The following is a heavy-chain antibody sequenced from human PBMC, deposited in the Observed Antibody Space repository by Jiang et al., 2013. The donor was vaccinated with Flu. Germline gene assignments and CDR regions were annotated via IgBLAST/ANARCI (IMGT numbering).Heavy chain of an antibody. V-gene: IGHV4-39*01. Sequence: GSGLVKPSETLSLTCTVSGGSISSSSYYWGWIRQPPGKGLEWIGSIYYSGSTYYNPSLKSRVTISVDTSKNQFSLKLSSVTAADTAVYYCARHLKDYYGSGSYPWYYFDYWGQGTLVTVSS. CDR1: GGSISSSSYY. CDR2: IYYSGST. J-gene: IGHJ4*02. D-gene: IGHD3-10*01. CDR3: ARHLKDYYGSGSYPWYYFDY.